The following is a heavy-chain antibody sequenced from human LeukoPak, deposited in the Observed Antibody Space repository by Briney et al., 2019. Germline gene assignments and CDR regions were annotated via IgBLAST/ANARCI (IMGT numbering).Heavy chain of an antibody. CDR1: GFSFSGYA. V-gene: IGHV3-30*04. Sequence: PGRSLRLSCAASGFSFSGYAMHWVRQAPGIGLEWVTVISYDGSAKYYSDSVKGRFTISRDNSKNTLYLQMNSLRAEDTAVYYCARTFWDKSNGYDYYFDYWGKGTTVTVSS. CDR2: ISYDGSAK. D-gene: IGHD5-12*01. J-gene: IGHJ4*03. CDR3: ARTFWDKSNGYDYYFDY.